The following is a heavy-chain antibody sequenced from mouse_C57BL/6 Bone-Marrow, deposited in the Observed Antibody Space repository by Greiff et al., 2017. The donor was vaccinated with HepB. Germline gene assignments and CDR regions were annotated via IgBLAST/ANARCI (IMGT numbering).Heavy chain of an antibody. CDR1: GYTFTSYG. CDR3: ASGYYDCDEEVWFAY. Sequence: QVQLQQSGAELARPGASVKLSCKASGYTFTSYGISWVKQRTGQGLEWIGEIYPRSGNTYYNEKFKGKATLTADKSSSTAYMELRSLTSEDSAVYFCASGYYDCDEEVWFAYWGQGTLVTVSA. CDR2: IYPRSGNT. J-gene: IGHJ3*01. D-gene: IGHD2-4*01. V-gene: IGHV1-81*01.